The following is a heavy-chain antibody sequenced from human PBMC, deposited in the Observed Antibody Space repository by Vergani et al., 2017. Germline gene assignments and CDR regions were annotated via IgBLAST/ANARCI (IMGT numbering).Heavy chain of an antibody. CDR1: GGSISSYY. CDR2: IYYSGST. V-gene: IGHV4-59*01. D-gene: IGHD3-3*01. Sequence: QVQLQESGPGLVKPSETLSLTCTVSGGSISSYYWSWIRQPPGKGLEWIGYIYYSGSTNYNPSLKSRVTISVDTSKNQFSLKLRSVTAADTAVYYCARGSGRAIVGVVIMGESNWFDAWGQGTLVTVSS. J-gene: IGHJ5*02. CDR3: ARGSGRAIVGVVIMGESNWFDA.